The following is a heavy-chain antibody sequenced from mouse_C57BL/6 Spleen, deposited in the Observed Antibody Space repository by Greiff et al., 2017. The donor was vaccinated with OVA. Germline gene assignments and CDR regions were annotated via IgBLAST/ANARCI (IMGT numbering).Heavy chain of an antibody. D-gene: IGHD1-1*01. Sequence: QVQLQQPGAELVMPGASVKLSCKASGYTFTSYWMHWVKQRPGQGLEWIGEIDPSDSYTNYNQKFKGKSTLTVDKSSSTAYMQLSSLTSEDSAVYYCARITTIVVPYFDYWGQGTTLTVSS. V-gene: IGHV1-69*01. CDR2: IDPSDSYT. J-gene: IGHJ2*01. CDR1: GYTFTSYW. CDR3: ARITTIVVPYFDY.